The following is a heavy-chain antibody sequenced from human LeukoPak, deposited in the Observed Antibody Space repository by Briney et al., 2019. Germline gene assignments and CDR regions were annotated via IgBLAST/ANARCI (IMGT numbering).Heavy chain of an antibody. CDR3: ARAPKLLGYSYGFGWYFDL. CDR1: GGSISSGGYY. V-gene: IGHV4-31*03. Sequence: PSQTLSLTCTVSGGSISSGGYYWSWIRQHPGKGLEWIGYIYYSGSTYYNPSLKSRVTISVDTSKNQFSLKLSSVTAADTAVYYCARAPKLLGYSYGFGWYFDLWGRGTLVTVSS. CDR2: IYYSGST. J-gene: IGHJ2*01. D-gene: IGHD5-18*01.